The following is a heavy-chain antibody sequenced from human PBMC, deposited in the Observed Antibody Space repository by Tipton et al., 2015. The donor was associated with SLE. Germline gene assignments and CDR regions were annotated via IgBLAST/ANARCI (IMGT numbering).Heavy chain of an antibody. D-gene: IGHD5-24*01. V-gene: IGHV4-59*01. Sequence: LRLSCTVSGGSISSYYWSWIRQPPGKGLGWIGYIYYSGSTNYNPSLKRRVTISVDTSKNQFSLKLSSVTAADTAVYYCARVRDGYVADAFNIWGQVTMVAAS. CDR1: GGSISSYY. CDR3: ARVRDGYVADAFNI. J-gene: IGHJ3*02. CDR2: IYYSGST.